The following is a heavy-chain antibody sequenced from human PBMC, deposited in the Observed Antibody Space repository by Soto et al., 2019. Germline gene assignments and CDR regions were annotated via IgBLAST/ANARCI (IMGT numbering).Heavy chain of an antibody. J-gene: IGHJ6*02. D-gene: IGHD1-20*01. Sequence: QVQLQESGPGLVKPSQTLSLTCTVSGGSISSGDDFWTWIRQPPGKGLEWIGHIYYSGSTYYNPSLKSRLTMSVDTATNQFSLKLSSVTAADTAVYYCARDRAKWKDYYYYGMDVWGQGTTVTVSS. CDR3: ARDRAKWKDYYYYGMDV. CDR1: GGSISSGDDF. V-gene: IGHV4-30-4*01. CDR2: IYYSGST.